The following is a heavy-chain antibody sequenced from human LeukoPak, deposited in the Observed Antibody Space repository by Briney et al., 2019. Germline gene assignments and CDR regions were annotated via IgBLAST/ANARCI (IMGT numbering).Heavy chain of an antibody. CDR3: ARAAHTTYVLGRYYYYAMDV. CDR2: ISYAGSNN. CDR1: GFTFNSYA. Sequence: GGSLRLSCAASGFTFNSYAMSWVRQAPGKGLEWVARISYAGSNNYYADSVKGRFTISSDNPKNTLYLQMDSLRAEDTAVYFCARAAHTTYVLGRYYYYAMDVWGQGTTVTVSS. D-gene: IGHD1-26*01. J-gene: IGHJ6*02. V-gene: IGHV3-30-3*01.